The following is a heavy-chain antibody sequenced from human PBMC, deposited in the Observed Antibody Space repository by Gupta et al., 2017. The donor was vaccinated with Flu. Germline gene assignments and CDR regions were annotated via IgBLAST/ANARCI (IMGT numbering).Heavy chain of an antibody. J-gene: IGHJ6*02. CDR2: IYFSGST. Sequence: QVQLQESGPGLVRPSETLSLTCTVSGGSVRNNFWSWLRQFPGKGLEWIGCIYFSGSTRYNPSLKSRVTISEDTSKNQVSLRLQSVTAEDTAIYYCARDRGTILGVVHYGMDVWGQGTTVTVSS. V-gene: IGHV4-59*02. CDR3: ARDRGTILGVVHYGMDV. CDR1: GGSVRNNF. D-gene: IGHD3-3*01.